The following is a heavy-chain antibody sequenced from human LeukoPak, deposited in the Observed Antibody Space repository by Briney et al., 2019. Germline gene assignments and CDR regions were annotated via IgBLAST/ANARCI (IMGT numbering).Heavy chain of an antibody. V-gene: IGHV3-30-3*01. CDR3: ARGGPGSGSLYFDY. D-gene: IGHD1-26*01. CDR2: ISYDGSNK. J-gene: IGHJ4*02. CDR1: GFTFSSYA. Sequence: PGRSLRLSCAASGFTFSSYAMHWVRQAPGKGLEWVAFISYDGSNKYYADSVKGRFTISRDNSKNTLYLQMNSLRAEDTAVYYCARGGPGSGSLYFDYWGQGTLVTVSS.